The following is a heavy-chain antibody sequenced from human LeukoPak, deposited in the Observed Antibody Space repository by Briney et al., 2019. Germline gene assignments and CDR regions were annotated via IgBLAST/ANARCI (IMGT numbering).Heavy chain of an antibody. CDR2: ITTNGAST. CDR3: AREIIGGASFLDY. CDR1: GFIFSDYY. D-gene: IGHD1-26*01. V-gene: IGHV3-11*04. Sequence: GGSLRLSCAASGFIFSDYYMTWIRQAPGRGLEWILYITTNGASTYYATSVKGRFTISRDNAKNSLFLQMNSLRAEDTAVYYCAREIIGGASFLDYWGQGTLVTVSS. J-gene: IGHJ4*02.